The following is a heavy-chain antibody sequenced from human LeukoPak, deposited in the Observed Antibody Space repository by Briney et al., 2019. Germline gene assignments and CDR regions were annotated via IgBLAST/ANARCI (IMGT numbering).Heavy chain of an antibody. CDR3: ARTNLDSYYFDY. D-gene: IGHD1-7*01. Sequence: SETLPLTCAVSGGSISSGGYSWSWIRQPPGKGLEWIGYIYHSGSTYYNPSLKSRVTISVDRSKNQFSLKLSSVTAADTAVYYCARTNLDSYYFDYWGQGTLVTVSS. CDR2: IYHSGST. CDR1: GGSISSGGYS. V-gene: IGHV4-30-2*01. J-gene: IGHJ4*02.